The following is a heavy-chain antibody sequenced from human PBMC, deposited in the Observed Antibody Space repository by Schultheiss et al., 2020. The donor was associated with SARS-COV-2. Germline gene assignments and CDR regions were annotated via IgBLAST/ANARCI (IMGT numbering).Heavy chain of an antibody. J-gene: IGHJ4*02. V-gene: IGHV4-34*01. Sequence: SETLSLTCAVYGGSFSGYYWNWIRQPPGKGLEWIGSLYHSGSTYYNPSLKSRVTISVDTSKNQFSLKLSSMTAADTAVYYCARKVRTIAARPRPFDYWGQGTLVTVSS. CDR1: GGSFSGYY. CDR2: LYHSGST. D-gene: IGHD6-6*01. CDR3: ARKVRTIAARPRPFDY.